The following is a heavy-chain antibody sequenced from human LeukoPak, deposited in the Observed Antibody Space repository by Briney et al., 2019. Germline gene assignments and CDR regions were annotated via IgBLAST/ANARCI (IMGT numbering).Heavy chain of an antibody. J-gene: IGHJ4*02. CDR3: ARGAEYSGYGIDY. V-gene: IGHV1-58*02. CDR1: GFTFTSST. Sequence: GASVKVSCKASGFTFTSSTMQWVRQARGQRLEWIGWIVVGSGNTNYAQKFQERVTITRDMSTSTAYMELSSLRSEDTAVYYCARGAEYSGYGIDYWGQGTLVTVSS. D-gene: IGHD5-12*01. CDR2: IVVGSGNT.